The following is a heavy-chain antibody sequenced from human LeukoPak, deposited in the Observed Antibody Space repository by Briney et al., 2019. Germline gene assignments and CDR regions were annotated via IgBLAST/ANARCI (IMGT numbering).Heavy chain of an antibody. D-gene: IGHD6-19*01. CDR3: ARVRSLTLAVAVDY. CDR1: GFTFSSYA. Sequence: PGGSLRLSCAASGFTFSSYAMHWVRQAPGKGLEWVAVISYDGSNKYYADSVKGRFTISRDNSKNTLYLQMNSLRAEDTAVYYCARVRSLTLAVAVDYWGQGTLVTVSS. J-gene: IGHJ4*02. CDR2: ISYDGSNK. V-gene: IGHV3-30-3*01.